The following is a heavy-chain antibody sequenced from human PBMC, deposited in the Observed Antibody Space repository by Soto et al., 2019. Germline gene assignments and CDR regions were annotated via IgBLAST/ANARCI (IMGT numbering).Heavy chain of an antibody. Sequence: GGALRLSRAASGFTFSGHSMNWVRQAPGKGLVWVSRINSDGSSTNYADSVKGRFAILRDNAKNTLYLQMNSLRAEDTAVYYCARDNWNSNWGQGTLVTVSS. CDR2: INSDGSST. CDR3: ARDNWNSN. CDR1: GFTFSGHS. D-gene: IGHD1-20*01. V-gene: IGHV3-74*01. J-gene: IGHJ4*02.